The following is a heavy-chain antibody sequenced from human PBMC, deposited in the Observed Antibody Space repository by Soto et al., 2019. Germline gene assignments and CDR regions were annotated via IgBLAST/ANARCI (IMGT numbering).Heavy chain of an antibody. J-gene: IGHJ3*02. CDR3: AKSITILRDAFDI. Sequence: RRLSCAASGFTFSSYAMSWVRQAPGKGLEWVSAISGSGGSTYYADSVKGRFTISRDNSKNTLYLRMNSLRAEDTAVYYCAKSITILRDAFDIWGPGTMVTVSS. V-gene: IGHV3-23*01. CDR2: ISGSGGST. D-gene: IGHD3-3*01. CDR1: GFTFSSYA.